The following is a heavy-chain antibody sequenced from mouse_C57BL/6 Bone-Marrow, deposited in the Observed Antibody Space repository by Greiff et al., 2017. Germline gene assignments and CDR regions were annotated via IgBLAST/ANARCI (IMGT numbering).Heavy chain of an antibody. Sequence: QVQLQQSGAELARPGASVKMSCKASGYTFTSYTMHWVKQRPGQGLEWIGYINPSSGYTKYNQKFKDKATLTADKSSSTAYMQLSSLTSEDSAVYYCARVVITTVVNYYAMDYWGQGTSVTVSS. CDR1: GYTFTSYT. CDR2: INPSSGYT. V-gene: IGHV1-4*01. D-gene: IGHD1-1*01. CDR3: ARVVITTVVNYYAMDY. J-gene: IGHJ4*01.